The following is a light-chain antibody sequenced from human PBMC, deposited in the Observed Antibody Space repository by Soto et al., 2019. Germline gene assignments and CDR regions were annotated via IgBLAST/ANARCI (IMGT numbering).Light chain of an antibody. CDR1: QDINNW. J-gene: IGKJ4*01. CDR3: QQANRFPLT. V-gene: IGKV1D-12*01. CDR2: TTS. Sequence: DIQVTQSPSSVSASVGDRVTITCRASQDINNWLAWYQQKPGKAPKLLIYTTSNLQSGVPSRFSGSGPGTVFALTISSLQPEDFATYYCQQANRFPLTFGGGTQVEIK.